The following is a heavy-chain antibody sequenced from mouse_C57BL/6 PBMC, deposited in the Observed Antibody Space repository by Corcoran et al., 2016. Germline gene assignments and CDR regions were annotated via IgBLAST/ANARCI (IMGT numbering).Heavy chain of an antibody. Sequence: DVQLQESGPGLVKPSQSLSLTCSVTGYSITSGYYWNWIRQFPGNKLEWMGYISYDGSNNYNPSLKNRISITRDTSKNQFFLKLNSVTTEDTATYYCAIPPYYGSEGFAYWGQGTLVTVSA. J-gene: IGHJ3*01. CDR3: AIPPYYGSEGFAY. D-gene: IGHD1-1*01. CDR1: GYSITSGYY. CDR2: ISYDGSN. V-gene: IGHV3-6*01.